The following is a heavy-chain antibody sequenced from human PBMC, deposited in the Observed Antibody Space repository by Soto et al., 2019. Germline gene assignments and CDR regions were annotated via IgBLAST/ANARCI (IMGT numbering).Heavy chain of an antibody. V-gene: IGHV2-5*01. D-gene: IGHD3-9*01. CDR3: AHGRGIFGYDILTGYYRYYYYGMDV. CDR2: IYWNDDK. CDR1: GFSLSTSGVG. Sequence: QITLKESGPTLVKPTQTLTLTCTFSGFSLSTSGVGVGWIRQPPGKALEWLALIYWNDDKRYSPSLKSRLTITKDTSKNQVVLTMTNMDPVDTATYYCAHGRGIFGYDILTGYYRYYYYGMDVW. J-gene: IGHJ6*01.